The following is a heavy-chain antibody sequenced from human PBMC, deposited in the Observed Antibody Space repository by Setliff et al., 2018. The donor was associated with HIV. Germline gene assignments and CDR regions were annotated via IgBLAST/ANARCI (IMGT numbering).Heavy chain of an antibody. J-gene: IGHJ4*02. CDR3: ARAREGWKPFTFDY. CDR2: ISATGST. V-gene: IGHV4-61*09. D-gene: IGHD1-1*01. Sequence: SETLSLTCTVSGGIISSDSFFWSWIRQPAGKGLEWIGHISATGSTNYNPSLKSRVTMSLDTSKNQFSLNLNSVTAADAAVYFCARAREGWKPFTFDYWGQGTLVTVSS. CDR1: GGIISSDSFF.